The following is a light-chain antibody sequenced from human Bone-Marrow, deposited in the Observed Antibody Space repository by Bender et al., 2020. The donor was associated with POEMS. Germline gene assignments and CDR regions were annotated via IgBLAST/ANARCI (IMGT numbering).Light chain of an antibody. CDR1: SSHIGNHG. CDR2: YDD. V-gene: IGLV1-36*01. Sequence: QCFVSQPPSLFESPRQRVTIACSGRSSHIGNHGVNQYQQLPGEPPNLLFYYDDLSTPGVSDRFSASKSGTSAALVISELQSEDEALYCCSAWDDSLSGLVFGAETKLTVL. CDR3: SAWDDSLSGLV. J-gene: IGLJ2*01.